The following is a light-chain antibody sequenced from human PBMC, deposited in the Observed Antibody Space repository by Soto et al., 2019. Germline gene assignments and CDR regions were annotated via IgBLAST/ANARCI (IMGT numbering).Light chain of an antibody. V-gene: IGKV1-5*01. Sequence: DIQMTQSPSTLSASVGDRVTITCRASQSISSWLAWYQQKPGKAPKLLIYDASSLESGVPSRFSGSGSGTEFTLTISRLEPGDFAVYHCQHYGDSLTWTFGQGTKVDIK. CDR1: QSISSW. CDR3: QHYGDSLTWT. J-gene: IGKJ1*01. CDR2: DAS.